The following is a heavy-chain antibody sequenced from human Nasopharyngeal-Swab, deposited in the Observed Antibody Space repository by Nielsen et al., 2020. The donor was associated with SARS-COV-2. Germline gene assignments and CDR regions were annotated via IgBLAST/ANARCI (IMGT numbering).Heavy chain of an antibody. Sequence: SETLSLTCSVSGGSISSYYWSWIRQPPGKGLEWIGYIYYSGSTNYNPSLKSRVTISVDTSKNQFSLRLSSVTAADTAVYYCARRRNLSTTPFDVWGQGTMVTVSS. CDR3: ARRRNLSTTPFDV. D-gene: IGHD2/OR15-2a*01. CDR2: IYYSGST. V-gene: IGHV4-59*13. CDR1: GGSISSYY. J-gene: IGHJ3*01.